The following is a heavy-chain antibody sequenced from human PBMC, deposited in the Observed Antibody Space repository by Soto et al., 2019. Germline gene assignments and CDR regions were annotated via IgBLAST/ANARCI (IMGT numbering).Heavy chain of an antibody. D-gene: IGHD2-2*01. CDR2: ISGSGGYT. CDR1: GVTFSNYA. V-gene: IGHV3-23*01. Sequence: EVQLLESGGGLVQPGGSLRLSCAGTGVTFSNYAMSWVRQAPGKGLEWVSAISGSGGYTDYADPVKGRFTISRDNSKDTLYLQMNSLRAEDTAVYYCAKFKGGTPGYCTTTSCPEDYWGQGTLVTVSS. J-gene: IGHJ4*02. CDR3: AKFKGGTPGYCTTTSCPEDY.